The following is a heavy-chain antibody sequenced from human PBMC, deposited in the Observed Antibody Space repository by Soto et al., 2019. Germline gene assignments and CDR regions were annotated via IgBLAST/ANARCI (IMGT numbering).Heavy chain of an antibody. Sequence: ASVKVSCKASGYTFTRSGISWVRQAPGQRLEWMGWISAYNGNTNYAQKFQGRVTMTTDTSTSTAYMELSSLRSEDTAVYYCARVSGWYFLDYWGQGTLVTVSS. J-gene: IGHJ4*02. D-gene: IGHD6-13*01. V-gene: IGHV1-18*01. CDR3: ARVSGWYFLDY. CDR1: GYTFTRSG. CDR2: ISAYNGNT.